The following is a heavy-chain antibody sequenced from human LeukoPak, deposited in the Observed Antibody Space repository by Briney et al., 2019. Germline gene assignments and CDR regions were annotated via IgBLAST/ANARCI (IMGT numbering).Heavy chain of an antibody. D-gene: IGHD5-12*01. J-gene: IGHJ4*02. CDR2: IIPILGIA. Sequence: SVKVSCKASGGTFSSYAISWVRQAPGQGLEWIGRIIPILGIANYAQKFQGRVTITADKSTSTAYMELSSLRSEDTAVYYCARDKGGYDELDYWGQGTLVTVSS. CDR1: GGTFSSYA. CDR3: ARDKGGYDELDY. V-gene: IGHV1-69*04.